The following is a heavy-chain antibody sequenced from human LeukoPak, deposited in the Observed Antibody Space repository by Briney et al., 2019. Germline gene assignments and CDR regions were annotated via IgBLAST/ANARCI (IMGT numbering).Heavy chain of an antibody. Sequence: GASVKVSCKASGYTFTGYYMHWVRQAPGQGLEWMGWINPNSGGTNYAQKFQGRVTMTRDTSISTAYMELSRLRSDDTAVYYCAREAQTYLGYCSGGSCYSRSAPDYWGQGTLVTVSS. CDR1: GYTFTGYY. D-gene: IGHD2-15*01. CDR2: INPNSGGT. CDR3: AREAQTYLGYCSGGSCYSRSAPDY. J-gene: IGHJ4*02. V-gene: IGHV1-2*02.